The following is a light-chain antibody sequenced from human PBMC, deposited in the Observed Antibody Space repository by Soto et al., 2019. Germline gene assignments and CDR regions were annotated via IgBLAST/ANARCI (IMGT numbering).Light chain of an antibody. CDR3: QQRSNWPYT. CDR2: DAS. J-gene: IGKJ2*01. Sequence: EIVLTQSPATLSLSPGERATLSCRASHSVSSYLAWYQKKPVQAPRLLFYDASNRATGIPARFSGGGSGTDFTLTISSLEPADFAVYAYQQRSNWPYTFGQGTKLEIK. V-gene: IGKV3-11*01. CDR1: HSVSSY.